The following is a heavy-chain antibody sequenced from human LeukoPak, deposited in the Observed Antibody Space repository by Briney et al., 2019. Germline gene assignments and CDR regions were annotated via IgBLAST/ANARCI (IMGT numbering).Heavy chain of an antibody. Sequence: GGSLRLSCAASGFTFSSYWMTWVRQAPGKGLEWVANIKEDASAQHYVDSVKGRFTISRDNAKNSLCLQMNSLRAEDTAVYYCGRGNDFWGQGTLVTVSS. CDR3: GRGNDF. D-gene: IGHD3-3*01. V-gene: IGHV3-7*01. CDR2: IKEDASAQ. CDR1: GFTFSSYW. J-gene: IGHJ4*02.